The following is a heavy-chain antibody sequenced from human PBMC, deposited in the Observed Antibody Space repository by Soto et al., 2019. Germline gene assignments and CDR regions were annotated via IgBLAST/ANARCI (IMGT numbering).Heavy chain of an antibody. V-gene: IGHV3-23*01. J-gene: IGHJ6*02. D-gene: IGHD2-8*01. Sequence: GGSLRLSCAVSGFSVSDYAMSWVRLGPGKGQEWVSSISGSGDGTYYGDSMKGRFTLSRDTSQKTLYLQMNNLRGEDTAVYFCTKSRRSVLMVYGFGGMDVWGRGTTVTVSS. CDR3: TKSRRSVLMVYGFGGMDV. CDR1: GFSVSDYA. CDR2: ISGSGDGT.